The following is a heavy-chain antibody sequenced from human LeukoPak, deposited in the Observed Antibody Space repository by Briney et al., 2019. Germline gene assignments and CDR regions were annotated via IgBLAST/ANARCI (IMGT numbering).Heavy chain of an antibody. Sequence: GGSLRLSCAASGSTFSSYGMHWVRQAPGKGLEWVAFIRYDGNDKFYRNSVKGRFTISRDTSRNTLYLQMNSLRPEDTAVYYCAKDLMRDRWFGESWGQGTLVTVSS. D-gene: IGHD3-10*01. J-gene: IGHJ5*02. V-gene: IGHV3-30*02. CDR2: IRYDGNDK. CDR3: AKDLMRDRWFGES. CDR1: GSTFSSYG.